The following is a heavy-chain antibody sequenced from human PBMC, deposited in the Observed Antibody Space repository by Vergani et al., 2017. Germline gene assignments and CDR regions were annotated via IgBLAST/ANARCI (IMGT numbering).Heavy chain of an antibody. CDR1: GGSFSGYY. Sequence: QVQLPQWGAGLFKTSETLSLTCAVSGGSFSGYYWSWLRQPPGKGLEWVGEINHSGSTNYNPSLKRRVTISVDTSKNQFSLKLRSVTDADTALYYCAYRGYSYGYRFDYWGQGTLVTVSS. CDR2: INHSGST. J-gene: IGHJ4*02. D-gene: IGHD5-18*01. V-gene: IGHV4-34*01. CDR3: AYRGYSYGYRFDY.